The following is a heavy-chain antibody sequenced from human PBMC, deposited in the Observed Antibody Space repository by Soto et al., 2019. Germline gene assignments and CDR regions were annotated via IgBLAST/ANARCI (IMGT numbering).Heavy chain of an antibody. V-gene: IGHV4-61*01. CDR3: ARGGYYYDSSGYYYGWFDP. CDR1: GGSVSSGSYY. D-gene: IGHD3-22*01. J-gene: IGHJ5*02. Sequence: SGTLSITCTVSGGSVSSGSYYWSWTRQPPGKGLEWIGYIYYSGSTNYNPSLKSRVTISVDTSKNQSSLKLSSVTAADTAVYYCARGGYYYDSSGYYYGWFDPWGQGTLVTVSS. CDR2: IYYSGST.